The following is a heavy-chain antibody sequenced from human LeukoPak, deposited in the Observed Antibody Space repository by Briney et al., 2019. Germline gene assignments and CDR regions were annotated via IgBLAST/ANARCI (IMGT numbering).Heavy chain of an antibody. D-gene: IGHD1-26*01. J-gene: IGHJ4*02. CDR2: ITASGTAM. CDR1: GFTFSSYS. Sequence: GGSLRLSCAASGFTFSSYSMNWVRQAPEKGLEWVSHITASGTAMFYADSVKGRFTISRDNAKNSLYLQMNSLRDEDTAVYYCASSGSYRFDYWGQGTLVTVSS. CDR3: ASSGSYRFDY. V-gene: IGHV3-48*02.